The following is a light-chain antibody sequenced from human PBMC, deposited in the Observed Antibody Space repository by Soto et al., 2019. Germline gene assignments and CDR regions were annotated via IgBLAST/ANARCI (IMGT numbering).Light chain of an antibody. V-gene: IGKV1-5*01. J-gene: IGKJ2*01. CDR3: QQYNGYPYT. Sequence: TQMTQYQSSVSASIGDRVTITCRASQSIDNWLAWYQQKPGKAPQLLIYDASRVKTGVPSRFTASGSGTEFTLTINTLQADDSATYFCQQYNGYPYTFGPGTKVDIK. CDR1: QSIDNW. CDR2: DAS.